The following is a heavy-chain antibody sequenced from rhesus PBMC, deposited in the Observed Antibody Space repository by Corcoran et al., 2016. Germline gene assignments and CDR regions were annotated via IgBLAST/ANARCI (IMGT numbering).Heavy chain of an antibody. D-gene: IGHD2-2*01. J-gene: IGHJ4*01. CDR3: TRAAGYLYFDY. V-gene: IGHV3-136*01. Sequence: EVQLVESGGGLVQPGGYLRLSCAASGFTFSSYDMSWVRPAPGMGLDWVSYISYTCKNIYSADSVKGRVNISRDNAKNSLSLQMSSLRAEDMAVYYCTRAAGYLYFDYWGQGVLVTVSS. CDR1: GFTFSSYD. CDR2: ISYTCKNI.